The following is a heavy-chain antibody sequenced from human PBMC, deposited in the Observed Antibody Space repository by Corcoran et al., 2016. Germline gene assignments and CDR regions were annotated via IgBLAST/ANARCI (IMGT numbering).Heavy chain of an antibody. CDR1: GYGFTSYW. D-gene: IGHD5-18*01. V-gene: IGHV5-10-1*03. CDR2: IDPSDSYT. J-gene: IGHJ6*02. CDR3: AREGVDTAMVTTSYYYYYGMDV. Sequence: EVQLVQSGAEVKKPGESLRISCKGSGYGFTSYWISWVRQMPGKGLEWMGRIDPSDSYTNYSPSFQGHVTISADKSISTAYLQWSSLKASDTAMYYRAREGVDTAMVTTSYYYYYGMDVWGQGTTVTVAS.